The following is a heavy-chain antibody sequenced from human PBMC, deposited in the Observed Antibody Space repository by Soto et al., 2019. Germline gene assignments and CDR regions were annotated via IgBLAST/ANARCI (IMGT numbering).Heavy chain of an antibody. V-gene: IGHV3-30*18. Sequence: QVQLVESGGGVVQPGRSLRLSCAASGFTFSSYGMHWVRQAPGKGLEWVAVISYDGSNKYYADSVKGRFTISRDNSKNTLYLQMNSLRAEDTAVYYCAKDRGYCSGGSCSPFDYWGQGTLVTVSS. J-gene: IGHJ4*02. CDR1: GFTFSSYG. CDR3: AKDRGYCSGGSCSPFDY. CDR2: ISYDGSNK. D-gene: IGHD2-15*01.